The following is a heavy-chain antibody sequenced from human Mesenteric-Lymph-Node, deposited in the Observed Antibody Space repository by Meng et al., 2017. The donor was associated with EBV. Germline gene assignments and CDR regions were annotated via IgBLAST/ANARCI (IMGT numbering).Heavy chain of an antibody. J-gene: IGHJ4*02. Sequence: QGQVVQSGRDVKEPVFRLKVSGKSFGSTFRVYGIPWVRQAPGQGLEWLGGIIPAFGTPNNAQKFPDRLTITADKSSSTSSMELHSLTSNDTAVYYCAGGTGADHWGQGTLVTVSS. D-gene: IGHD3-10*01. CDR2: IIPAFGTP. CDR1: GSTFRVYG. V-gene: IGHV1-69*06. CDR3: AGGTGADH.